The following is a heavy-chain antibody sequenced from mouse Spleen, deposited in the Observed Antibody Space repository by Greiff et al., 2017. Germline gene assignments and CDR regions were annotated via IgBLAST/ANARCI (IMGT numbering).Heavy chain of an antibody. V-gene: IGHV5-9-2*01. D-gene: IGHD1-1*01. CDR2: ISGGGSYT. CDR1: GFTFSSYG. CDR3: ARRGYGSSYGY. J-gene: IGHJ2*01. Sequence: EVMLVESGGGLVKPGGSLKLSCAASGFTFSSYGMSWVRQTPEKRLEWVATISGGGSYTYYPDSVKGRFTISRDNAKNNLYLQMSSLRSEDTALYYCARRGYGSSYGYWGQGTTLTVSS.